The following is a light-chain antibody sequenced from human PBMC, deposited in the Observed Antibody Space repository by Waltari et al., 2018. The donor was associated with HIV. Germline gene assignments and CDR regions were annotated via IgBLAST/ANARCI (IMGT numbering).Light chain of an antibody. Sequence: DIVMTQSPLSLPVTPGEPASISCRSSQSLLHSDGYKYLDWYLQKPGQSPQLLIYLGSYRASGGPYSVSGSGSGTDFTLKISRVEAEDVGVYYCMEALQTPITFGQGTRREIK. V-gene: IGKV2-28*01. J-gene: IGKJ5*01. CDR1: QSLLHSDGYKY. CDR2: LGS. CDR3: MEALQTPIT.